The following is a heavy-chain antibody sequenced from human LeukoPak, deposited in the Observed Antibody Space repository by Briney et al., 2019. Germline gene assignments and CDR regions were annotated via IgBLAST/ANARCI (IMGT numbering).Heavy chain of an antibody. Sequence: PGGTLRLSCAASGFTFSSYSMNWVRQPPGKGLEWVSSISSSSSYIYYADSVKGRFTISRDNAKNSLYLQMNSLRAEDTAVYYCAKGYDFRRIPGYFDYWGQGTLVTVSS. CDR1: GFTFSSYS. CDR2: ISSSSSYI. D-gene: IGHD3-3*01. CDR3: AKGYDFRRIPGYFDY. J-gene: IGHJ4*02. V-gene: IGHV3-21*01.